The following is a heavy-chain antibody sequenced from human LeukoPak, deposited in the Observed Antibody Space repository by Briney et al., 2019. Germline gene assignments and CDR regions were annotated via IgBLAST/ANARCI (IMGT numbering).Heavy chain of an antibody. CDR1: VYTFTSYY. D-gene: IGHD3-22*01. Sequence: GASVKLSCKASVYTFTSYYMHWVRHPPAQGLEWMGIINPSGGSTSYAQKFQGRVTMTRDTSTSTVYMELSSLRSEDTAVYYCARYDSSGYYLCYWGQGTLVTVSS. V-gene: IGHV1-46*01. CDR3: ARYDSSGYYLCY. J-gene: IGHJ4*02. CDR2: INPSGGST.